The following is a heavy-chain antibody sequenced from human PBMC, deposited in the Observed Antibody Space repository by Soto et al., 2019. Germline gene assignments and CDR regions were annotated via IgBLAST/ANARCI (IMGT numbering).Heavy chain of an antibody. CDR1: GYIFTNFG. J-gene: IGHJ4*02. CDR2: INADNGDT. D-gene: IGHD5-18*01. CDR3: ARSIHTAVHGPQFDY. V-gene: IGHV1-18*01. Sequence: QIQLVQSGAEVKKPGASVKVSCKASGYIFTNFGIGWVRQAPGQGLEWMGWINADNGDTKYAQKFQDRVSMTTDTSTTTAYLELRSLTSGDTAVYFCARSIHTAVHGPQFDYWGQGILVTVSS.